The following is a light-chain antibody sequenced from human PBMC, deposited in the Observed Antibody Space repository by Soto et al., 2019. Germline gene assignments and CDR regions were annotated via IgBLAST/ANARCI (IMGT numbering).Light chain of an antibody. J-gene: IGLJ2*01. Sequence: QSVLTQPPSVSAAPGQKVTICCSGISSNIGNNYVSWYQQLPGTAPKLHIYDNNKRPSGIPDRFSGSKSGTSATLGITGLQTGDAADYYCVTWDCSLRAWVFGGGTKLTVL. CDR1: SSNIGNNY. V-gene: IGLV1-51*01. CDR2: DNN. CDR3: VTWDCSLRAWV.